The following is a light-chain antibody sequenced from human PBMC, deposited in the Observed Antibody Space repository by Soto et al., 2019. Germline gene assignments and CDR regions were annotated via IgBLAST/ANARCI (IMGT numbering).Light chain of an antibody. CDR3: QAWDTGIRV. Sequence: QPVLTQSPSASASLGASVKLTCTLSSGHSSYAIAWHQQQPEKGPRYLMKVNSDGSHQKGDGIPDRFSGSSSGAARFLTISSLQSEDEADYYCQAWDTGIRVFGGGTQLTVL. J-gene: IGLJ2*01. V-gene: IGLV4-69*01. CDR2: VNSDGSH. CDR1: SGHSSYA.